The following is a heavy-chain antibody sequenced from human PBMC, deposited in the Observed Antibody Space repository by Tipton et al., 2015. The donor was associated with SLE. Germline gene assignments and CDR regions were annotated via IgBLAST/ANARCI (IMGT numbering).Heavy chain of an antibody. CDR1: GGSIRSGSYY. CDR2: IYTSGST. CDR3: ARDLVRENWFDP. J-gene: IGHJ5*02. V-gene: IGHV4-61*09. D-gene: IGHD2-8*02. Sequence: TLSLTCTVSGGSIRSGSYYWSWIRQPAGKGLEWIGHIYTSGSTNYNPSLKSRVTMSVDTSKNQFSLKLSSVTAADTAVYYCARDLVRENWFDPWGQGTLVTVSS.